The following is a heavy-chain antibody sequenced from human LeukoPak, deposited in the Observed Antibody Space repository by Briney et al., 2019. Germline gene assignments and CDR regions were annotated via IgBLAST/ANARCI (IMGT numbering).Heavy chain of an antibody. CDR3: ARGSSSWYLS. CDR2: IIPIFGTA. J-gene: IGHJ5*02. Sequence: SLKVSCKASGGTFSSYAISWVRQAPGQGLEWRGGIIPIFGTANYAQKFQGRVTITTDESTSTAYMELSSLRSEDTAVYYCARGSSSWYLSWGQGTLVTVSS. CDR1: GGTFSSYA. D-gene: IGHD6-13*01. V-gene: IGHV1-69*05.